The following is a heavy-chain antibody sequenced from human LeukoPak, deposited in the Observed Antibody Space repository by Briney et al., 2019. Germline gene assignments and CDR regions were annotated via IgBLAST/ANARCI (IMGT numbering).Heavy chain of an antibody. Sequence: GGSLRLSCAASGFTFSDYYMSWIRQAPGKGLEWLSYIGSSNTIYSADSVKGRFTISRDNAKNSLYLQMNSLRAEDTAVYYCARQTKGPVPAATAYYYYYYMDVWGKGTTVTISS. D-gene: IGHD2-2*01. J-gene: IGHJ6*03. V-gene: IGHV3-11*04. CDR1: GFTFSDYY. CDR2: IGSSNTI. CDR3: ARQTKGPVPAATAYYYYYYMDV.